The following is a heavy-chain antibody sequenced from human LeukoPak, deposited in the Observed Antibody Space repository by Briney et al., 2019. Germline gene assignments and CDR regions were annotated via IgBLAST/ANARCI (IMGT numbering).Heavy chain of an antibody. CDR3: ARDGCSGGSCYSDY. J-gene: IGHJ4*03. D-gene: IGHD2-15*01. Sequence: SETLSLTCTVSGGSISTYYWSWIRQPAGKGLEWIGRIYFSGDTNYNPSLKSRVTMSVDTSKNQFSLKLSSVTAADTAVYYCARDGCSGGSCYSDYWGQGTLVTVSS. V-gene: IGHV4-4*07. CDR1: GGSISTYY. CDR2: IYFSGDT.